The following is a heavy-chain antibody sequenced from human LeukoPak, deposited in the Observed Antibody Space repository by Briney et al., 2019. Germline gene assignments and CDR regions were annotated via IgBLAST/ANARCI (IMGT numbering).Heavy chain of an antibody. J-gene: IGHJ3*02. Sequence: ASVKVSCEVSGYTLTELSMHWVRQAPGKGLEWMGGFDPEDGETIYAQKFQGRVTMTEDTSTDTAYMELSSLRSEDTAVYYCATAVAGPDAFDIWGQGTMVTVSS. CDR1: GYTLTELS. D-gene: IGHD6-19*01. CDR2: FDPEDGET. V-gene: IGHV1-24*01. CDR3: ATAVAGPDAFDI.